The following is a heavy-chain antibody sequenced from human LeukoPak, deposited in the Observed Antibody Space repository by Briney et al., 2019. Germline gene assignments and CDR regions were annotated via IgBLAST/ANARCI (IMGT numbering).Heavy chain of an antibody. V-gene: IGHV4-34*01. Sequence: PSETPSLTCAVYGGSFSGYYWSWIRQPPGKGLEWIGEINHSGSTNYNPSLKSRVTISVDTSKNQFSLKLSSVTAADTAVYYCARGGKQWLSPYYYYGMDVWGKGTTVTVSS. J-gene: IGHJ6*04. CDR3: ARGGKQWLSPYYYYGMDV. CDR2: INHSGST. D-gene: IGHD6-19*01. CDR1: GGSFSGYY.